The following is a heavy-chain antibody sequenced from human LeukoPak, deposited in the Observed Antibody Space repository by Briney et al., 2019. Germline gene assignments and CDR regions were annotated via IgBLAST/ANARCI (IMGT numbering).Heavy chain of an antibody. CDR3: AKPRGRTVVVIVSDAFDI. D-gene: IGHD2-21*01. V-gene: IGHV3-30*02. J-gene: IGHJ3*02. CDR1: GFTFSSYG. Sequence: PGGSLRLSCAASGFTFSSYGMHWVRQAPGKGLEWVAFIRYDGSNKYYVDSVKGRFTISRDNSKNTLYLQMNSLRAEDTAVYYCAKPRGRTVVVIVSDAFDIWGQGTMVTVSS. CDR2: IRYDGSNK.